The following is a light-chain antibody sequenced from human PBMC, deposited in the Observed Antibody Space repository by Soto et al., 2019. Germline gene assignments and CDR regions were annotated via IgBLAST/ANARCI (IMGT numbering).Light chain of an antibody. CDR3: SSSTGSSTYV. V-gene: IGLV2-14*01. Sequence: QSFLTQPASVSLSPGQSITISCTGSSTDVGGYNYVSWYQQHPAKAPKLLIYEVSHRPSGVSNRFSGSKSGDTASLTISGLQAEDEADYYCSSSTGSSTYVFGTGTKVTVL. J-gene: IGLJ1*01. CDR1: STDVGGYNY. CDR2: EVS.